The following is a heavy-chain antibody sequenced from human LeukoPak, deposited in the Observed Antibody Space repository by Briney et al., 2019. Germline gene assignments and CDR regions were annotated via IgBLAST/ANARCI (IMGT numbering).Heavy chain of an antibody. D-gene: IGHD1-26*01. V-gene: IGHV4-39*07. Sequence: PSETLSLTCTVSGGSISSSYYYWGWIRQPPGKGLEWIGEINHSGSTNYNPSLKRRVTISVDTSKNQFSLKLSSVTAADTAVYYCARGAFLWWELLDAFDIWGQGTMVTVSS. CDR2: INHSGST. CDR3: ARGAFLWWELLDAFDI. CDR1: GGSISSSYYY. J-gene: IGHJ3*02.